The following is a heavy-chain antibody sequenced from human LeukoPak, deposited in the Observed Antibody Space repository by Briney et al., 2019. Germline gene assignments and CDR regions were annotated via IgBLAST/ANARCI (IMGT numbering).Heavy chain of an antibody. D-gene: IGHD5-18*01. CDR3: AREGLDSYGSSHWSYYYYMDV. V-gene: IGHV4-34*01. Sequence: SETLSPTCAVYGGSFSGYYWSWIRQPPGKGLEWIGEINHSGSTYYNPSLKSRVTISVDTSKNQFSLKLSSVTAADTAVYYCAREGLDSYGSSHWSYYYYMDVWGKGTTVTVSS. CDR2: INHSGST. J-gene: IGHJ6*03. CDR1: GGSFSGYY.